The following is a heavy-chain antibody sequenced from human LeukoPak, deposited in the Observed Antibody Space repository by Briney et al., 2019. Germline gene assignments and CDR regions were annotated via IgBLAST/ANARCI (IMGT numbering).Heavy chain of an antibody. CDR3: ARVGGSSSTLSTFDI. CDR1: GGSFSSYY. J-gene: IGHJ3*02. Sequence: SETLSLTCTVSGGSFSSYYWSWIRQPARKGLEWIGRIYISGSTNYNPSLKSRVTISVDKSKNQFSLKLNSVTAGDTAVYYCARVGGSSSTLSTFDIWGQGTMVTVSS. D-gene: IGHD2-15*01. CDR2: IYISGST. V-gene: IGHV4-4*07.